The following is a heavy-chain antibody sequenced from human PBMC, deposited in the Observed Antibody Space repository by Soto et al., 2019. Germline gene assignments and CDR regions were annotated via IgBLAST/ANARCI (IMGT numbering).Heavy chain of an antibody. Sequence: EVQLLESGGDLVQPGGSLRLSCAASGFIFSDYAMSWVRQAPGKGLEWVSGISGRGDSTYYADSVRGRFTISRDNSKNTLYLQMDSLRVEDTAIYYCAKNRGSGFQHYWGHGTLVAVSP. CDR2: ISGRGDST. CDR1: GFIFSDYA. CDR3: AKNRGSGFQHY. D-gene: IGHD3-10*01. V-gene: IGHV3-23*01. J-gene: IGHJ4*01.